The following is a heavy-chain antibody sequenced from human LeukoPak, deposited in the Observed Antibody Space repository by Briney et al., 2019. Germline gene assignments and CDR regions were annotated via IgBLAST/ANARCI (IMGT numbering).Heavy chain of an antibody. J-gene: IGHJ6*02. CDR3: ATAPILRGEGGEHYKYGMDV. CDR2: IYHNGTP. CDR1: VGSINSGNW. V-gene: IGHV4-4*02. D-gene: IGHD2-2*02. Sequence: SGTLSLTCAVSVGSINSGNWWSWVRQSPGKGLEWIGEIYHNGTPNYNPSLKSRVTISADTFKNHFSLKMTSVTVADTAVYYCATAPILRGEGGEHYKYGMDVWGQGTTVIVSS.